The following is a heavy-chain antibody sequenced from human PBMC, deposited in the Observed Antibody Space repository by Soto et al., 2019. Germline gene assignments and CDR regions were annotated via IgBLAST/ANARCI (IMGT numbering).Heavy chain of an antibody. CDR1: GFTFSSYG. J-gene: IGHJ6*02. Sequence: EVQLVESGGGLVQPGGSLRLSCAASGFTFSSYGMHWVRQAPGKGLVWVSRIDSDASGTNYADSVKGRFTISRDNAKNTLYLQRNSLRDEDTAVYYGAGIRRSGFCAYFYGMDVWGQGTTVTVSS. V-gene: IGHV3-74*01. CDR3: AGIRRSGFCAYFYGMDV. D-gene: IGHD3-3*01. CDR2: IDSDASGT.